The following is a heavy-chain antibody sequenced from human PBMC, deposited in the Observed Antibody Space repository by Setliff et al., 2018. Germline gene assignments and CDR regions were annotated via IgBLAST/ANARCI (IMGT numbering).Heavy chain of an antibody. V-gene: IGHV5-51*01. Sequence: PGESLKISCKGSGYNFINYWIGWVRQMPGKGLEWMGIIYPSDSDTRYSPSFKGQVTISADKSISTAYLQWSSLEASDTAMYYCARIGIKSGYYFDYWGQGTLVTVSS. J-gene: IGHJ4*02. CDR2: IYPSDSDT. D-gene: IGHD3-22*01. CDR1: GYNFINYW. CDR3: ARIGIKSGYYFDY.